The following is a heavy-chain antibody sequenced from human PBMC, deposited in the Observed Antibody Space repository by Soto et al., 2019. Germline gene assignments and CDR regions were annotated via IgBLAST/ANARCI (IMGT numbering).Heavy chain of an antibody. V-gene: IGHV5-10-1*01. CDR1: GFSLSSYW. CDR3: ATVGHAYSNSGMDV. D-gene: IGHD4-4*01. Sequence: GESLKISCKGSGFSLSSYWINWVRQMPGKGLEWMGKIDPSDSRTTYSPSFQGHVTISVDKSISTAYLQWSSVKASDTAMYYCATVGHAYSNSGMDVWGQGTTVTVSS. CDR2: IDPSDSRT. J-gene: IGHJ6*02.